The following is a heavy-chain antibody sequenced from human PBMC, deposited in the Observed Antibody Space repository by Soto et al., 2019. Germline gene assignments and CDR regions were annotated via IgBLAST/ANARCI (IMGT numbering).Heavy chain of an antibody. CDR1: GGTFSSYA. V-gene: IGHV1-69*13. CDR3: AKTEDTAMVADFDY. D-gene: IGHD5-18*01. CDR2: IIPIFGTA. J-gene: IGHJ4*02. Sequence: SVKVSCKASGGTFSSYAISWVRQAPGQGLEWMGGIIPIFGTANYAQKFQGRVTITADESTSTAYMELSSLRSEDTAVYYCAKTEDTAMVADFDYWGQGTLVTVSS.